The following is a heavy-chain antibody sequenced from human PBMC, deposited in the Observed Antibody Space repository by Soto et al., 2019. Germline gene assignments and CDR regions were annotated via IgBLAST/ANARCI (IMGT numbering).Heavy chain of an antibody. CDR2: INGDGRIT. Sequence: EVHLVESGGGSVQPGGSLRISCGASGFTFGSYWMDWVRQVPGKGLVWVSRINGDGRITTYADSVKGRFTISRDDAGSTLYLQMNSLRLDDTAVYYFSRETLWFGESPKSGGQGTLVTVSS. CDR1: GFTFGSYW. CDR3: SRETLWFGESPKS. J-gene: IGHJ4*02. D-gene: IGHD3-10*01. V-gene: IGHV3-74*01.